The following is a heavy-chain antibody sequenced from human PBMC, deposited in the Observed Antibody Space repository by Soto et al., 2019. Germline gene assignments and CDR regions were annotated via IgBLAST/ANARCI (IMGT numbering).Heavy chain of an antibody. CDR2: LYDVDGA. CDR3: ATWHEREHAYDV. V-gene: IGHV3-53*01. CDR1: GLTVRGKKY. Sequence: DVQLVESGGGLMQPGESLRLSCAASGLTVRGKKYVAWVRQAPGKGLEWVSALYDVDGAFYADSVKGRFTTSSDSSKTTVYLQMNGLRPDDTAVYYCATWHEREHAYDVWGQGTTVTVSS. J-gene: IGHJ3*01. D-gene: IGHD1-1*01.